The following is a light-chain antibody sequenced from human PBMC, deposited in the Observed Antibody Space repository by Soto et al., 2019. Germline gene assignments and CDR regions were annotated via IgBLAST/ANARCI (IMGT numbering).Light chain of an antibody. Sequence: DIQMTQSPSSLSASVGDRVTITCRASQSISNYLNWYQQKPGKAPKLLFYAASSMQSGVPSRFSGSGSETDFTLTISSLQPVDSATYYCQQSFSPLWTFGQGTKVEV. V-gene: IGKV1-39*01. CDR2: AAS. J-gene: IGKJ1*01. CDR1: QSISNY. CDR3: QQSFSPLWT.